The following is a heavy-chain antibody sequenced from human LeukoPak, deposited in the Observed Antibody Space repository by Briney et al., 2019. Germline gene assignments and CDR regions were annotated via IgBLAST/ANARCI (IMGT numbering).Heavy chain of an antibody. CDR3: VRWIASGSGIYGYFDV. D-gene: IGHD1-26*01. CDR2: IKQDGSEK. CDR1: GFTFSRYY. Sequence: PGGSLRLSCAASGFTFSRYYMTWVRQAPGKGLEWVANIKQDGSEKFYVDSVKGRFTISRDNAKNSLFLQMNSLRAEDTAVYYCVRWIASGSGIYGYFDVWGRGTLVTVSS. V-gene: IGHV3-7*01. J-gene: IGHJ2*01.